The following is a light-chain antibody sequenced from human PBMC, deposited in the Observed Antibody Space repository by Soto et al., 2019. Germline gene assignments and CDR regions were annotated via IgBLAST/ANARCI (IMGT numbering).Light chain of an antibody. J-gene: IGKJ5*01. Sequence: IVLTQSPVTLSSSPGERATLSCRASQSVSTSNLAWYQQRPGQAPRLLIYGASRRATGIPDRFSGSGSGTDFALTISRLEPEDLAVYDCQQYDNSVWTFGQGTRLEIK. V-gene: IGKV3-20*01. CDR2: GAS. CDR3: QQYDNSVWT. CDR1: QSVSTSN.